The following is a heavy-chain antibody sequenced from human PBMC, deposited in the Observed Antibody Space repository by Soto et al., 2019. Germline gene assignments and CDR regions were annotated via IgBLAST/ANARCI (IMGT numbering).Heavy chain of an antibody. D-gene: IGHD5-18*01. CDR1: GGSFSSGSYY. Sequence: SETLSLTCTVSGGSFSSGSYYWSWIRQPPGKGLEWIGYIYYSGSTNYNPSLKSRVTISVDTSKNQFSLKLSSVTAADTAVYYCARGERSYGFSVGRYYYGMDVWGQGTTVTVSS. J-gene: IGHJ6*02. CDR3: ARGERSYGFSVGRYYYGMDV. CDR2: IYYSGST. V-gene: IGHV4-61*01.